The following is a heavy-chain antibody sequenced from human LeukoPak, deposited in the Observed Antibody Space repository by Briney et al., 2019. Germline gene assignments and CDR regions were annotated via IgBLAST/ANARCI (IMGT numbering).Heavy chain of an antibody. J-gene: IGHJ4*02. CDR2: ISWNSGSI. CDR3: AKDTNPFGVAAAGYLKSLFDY. Sequence: PGGSLRLSCAASGFTFDDYAMHWVRQAPGKGLEWVSGISWNSGSIGYADSVKGRFTISRDNAKNSLYLQMNSLRAEDTALYYCAKDTNPFGVAAAGYLKSLFDYWGQGTLVTVSS. CDR1: GFTFDDYA. V-gene: IGHV3-9*01. D-gene: IGHD6-13*01.